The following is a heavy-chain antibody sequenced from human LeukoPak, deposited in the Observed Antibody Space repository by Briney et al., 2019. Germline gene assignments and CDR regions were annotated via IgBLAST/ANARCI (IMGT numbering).Heavy chain of an antibody. CDR2: YNGNT. Sequence: YNGNTNYAQKLQGRVTMTTDTSTSTAYMELRSLRSDDTAVYYRARPHCSGGSCYIPYYFDYWGQGTLVTVSS. V-gene: IGHV1-18*01. J-gene: IGHJ4*02. D-gene: IGHD2-15*01. CDR3: ARPHCSGGSCYIPYYFDY.